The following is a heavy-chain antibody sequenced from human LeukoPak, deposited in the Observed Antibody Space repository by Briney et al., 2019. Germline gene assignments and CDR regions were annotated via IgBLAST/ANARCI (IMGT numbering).Heavy chain of an antibody. V-gene: IGHV3-23*01. CDR1: GFTFSNYA. CDR3: AKGSDYYGSVTSKKTD. J-gene: IGHJ4*02. D-gene: IGHD3-10*01. Sequence: PGGSLRLSCSVSGFTFSNYAMHWVRRAPGKGLEWVSLISGGSGNIYYVDSVKGRFTISRDNSKNTLYVQMTSLRAEDTAIYYCAKGSDYYGSVTSKKTDWGQGTLVTVSS. CDR2: ISGGSGNI.